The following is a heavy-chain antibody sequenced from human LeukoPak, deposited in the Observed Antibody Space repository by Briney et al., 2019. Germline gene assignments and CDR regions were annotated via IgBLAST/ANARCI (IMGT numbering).Heavy chain of an antibody. CDR3: ARPAGDFWSGYFFGY. CDR1: GGSISGSSYY. J-gene: IGHJ4*02. CDR2: IYYSGST. Sequence: SETLSLTCIVSGGSISGSSYYWGWIRQPPRKGLEWIGSIYYSGSTFYNPSLESRVTVSVDTSQNQFSLKLSSVTAADTAVYYCARPAGDFWSGYFFGYWGRGTLVTVSS. D-gene: IGHD3-3*01. V-gene: IGHV4-39*01.